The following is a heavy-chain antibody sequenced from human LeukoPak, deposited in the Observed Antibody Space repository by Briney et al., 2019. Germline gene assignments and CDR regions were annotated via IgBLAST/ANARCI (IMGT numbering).Heavy chain of an antibody. V-gene: IGHV3-9*01. CDR2: ISWNSGSM. D-gene: IGHD3-3*01. J-gene: IGHJ4*02. Sequence: GGSLRLSCAASGFIFDDYAMHWVRQAPGKGLEWVSGISWNSGSMGYADSVKGRFTISRDNAKNSLYLQMNSLRAEDTAVYYCARDGDYDFWSGRGGFDYWGQGTLVTVSS. CDR3: ARDGDYDFWSGRGGFDY. CDR1: GFIFDDYA.